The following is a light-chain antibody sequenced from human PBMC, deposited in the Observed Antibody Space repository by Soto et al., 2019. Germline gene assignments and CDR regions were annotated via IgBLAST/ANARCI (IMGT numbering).Light chain of an antibody. V-gene: IGKV1-5*03. Sequence: DIQMTQSPSTLSASVGDRVTITCRASQSISSWLAWYQQKPGKAPKLLIYQASSLESGVPSRFSGSGSGTEFTLTSSSLQPDDVATYYCQQYKSYSPCTFGQGNKVDIK. CDR2: QAS. CDR3: QQYKSYSPCT. J-gene: IGKJ1*01. CDR1: QSISSW.